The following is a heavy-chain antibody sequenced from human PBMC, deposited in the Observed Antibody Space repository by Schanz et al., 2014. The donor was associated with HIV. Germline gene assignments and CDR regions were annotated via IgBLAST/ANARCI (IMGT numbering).Heavy chain of an antibody. CDR2: IIPIFGTA. CDR1: GGTFSSYG. Sequence: QVQLVQSGAEMKKPGSSVKVSCKASGGTFSSYGISWVRQAPGQGLEWMGGIIPIFGTANFAQKFQGRVTMTGDTSIDTAYLVLSSLRSEDTAVYFCARVPTHYYGSGSYYPFDYWGQGTLVAVSS. CDR3: ARVPTHYYGSGSYYPFDY. J-gene: IGHJ4*02. D-gene: IGHD3-10*01. V-gene: IGHV1-69*06.